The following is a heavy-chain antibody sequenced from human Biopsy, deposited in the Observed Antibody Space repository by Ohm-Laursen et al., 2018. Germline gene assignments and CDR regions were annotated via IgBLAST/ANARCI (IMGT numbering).Heavy chain of an antibody. Sequence: GTLSLTCPVSGGSISSSTTYYWAWLRQPPGKGLEWIGSIYNTETTFYNPSLKSRVTISVDTSTNQFSLKVSPVTAADTALYFCARHPTGFWFDPWGHGTLVTVSS. CDR1: GGSISSSTTYY. J-gene: IGHJ5*02. V-gene: IGHV4-39*01. CDR2: IYNTETT. CDR3: ARHPTGFWFDP.